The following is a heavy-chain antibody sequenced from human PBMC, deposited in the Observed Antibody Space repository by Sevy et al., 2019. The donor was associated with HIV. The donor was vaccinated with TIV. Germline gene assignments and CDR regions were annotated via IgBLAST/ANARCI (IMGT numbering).Heavy chain of an antibody. D-gene: IGHD3-9*01. CDR1: GASISSSGHY. CDR2: INYNGIT. J-gene: IGHJ4*02. CDR3: AGPILRYNNDRNYYDY. V-gene: IGHV4-39*01. Sequence: SETLSLTCTVSGASISSSGHYWGWIRQPPGKGLEWIASINYNGITFYNPSLKSRVTISADTSKNQFSLDLNSVTAADTAIYFCAGPILRYNNDRNYYDYWGQGTVVTVSS.